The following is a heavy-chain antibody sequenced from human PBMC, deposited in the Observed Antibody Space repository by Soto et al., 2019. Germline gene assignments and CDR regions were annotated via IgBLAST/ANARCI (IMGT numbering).Heavy chain of an antibody. CDR1: GGSISGHY. CDR2: IFYSGST. Sequence: QVQLQESGPGLVKPSGTLSLTCTVSGGSISGHYWIWIRQSPGKRLEWIGYIFYSGSTNYNPSLKSRVTLSADTSENQFPLRLSSVTAADTAVYYCARVGSSGWSPDYWGQGILVTVSS. CDR3: ARVGSSGWSPDY. V-gene: IGHV4-59*11. D-gene: IGHD6-19*01. J-gene: IGHJ4*02.